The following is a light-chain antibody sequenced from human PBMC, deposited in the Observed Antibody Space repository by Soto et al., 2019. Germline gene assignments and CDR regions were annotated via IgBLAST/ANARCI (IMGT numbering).Light chain of an antibody. CDR1: QSLLHSNGYNY. CDR3: MQALQTPRT. CDR2: LGS. J-gene: IGKJ1*01. V-gene: IGKV2-28*01. Sequence: DIVMTQSPLSLPVTPGEAAAISCRSSQSLLHSNGYNYLDWYLQKPGQSPQLLIYLGSNRASGVPDRFSGSGSGTDFTLKISRVEAEDVGFYYCMQALQTPRTFGQGTKVEIK.